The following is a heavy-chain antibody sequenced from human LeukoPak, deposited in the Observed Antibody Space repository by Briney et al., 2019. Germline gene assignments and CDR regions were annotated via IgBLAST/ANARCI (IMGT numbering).Heavy chain of an antibody. CDR3: ARDRHGSGSAHTFDP. CDR1: GGSISSYY. J-gene: IGHJ5*02. Sequence: PSETLSDSCTVSGGSISSYYWSWIRQPPGKGLEWIAYIYYSGSTNYNPSLKSRVTISIDTSKNQFSLKLRSVTAADTAVYYCARDRHGSGSAHTFDPWGQGTLVPVPS. V-gene: IGHV4-59*01. CDR2: IYYSGST. D-gene: IGHD3-10*01.